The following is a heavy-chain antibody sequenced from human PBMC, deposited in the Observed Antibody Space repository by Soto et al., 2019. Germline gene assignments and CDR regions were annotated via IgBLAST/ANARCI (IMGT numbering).Heavy chain of an antibody. CDR1: GGSISSGGYY. CDR2: IYNSGST. J-gene: IGHJ4*02. CDR3: ARGGIAATAPPDY. V-gene: IGHV4-31*03. D-gene: IGHD6-13*01. Sequence: QVQLQEAGPGLVKPSQTLSLTCTVSGGSISSGGYYWSWIRQHPGKGLGWIGYIYNSGSTYSNPAHKSRVTISVDTSKTQCPLKLSSVTAADTAVYYCARGGIAATAPPDYWGQRTLVTVSS.